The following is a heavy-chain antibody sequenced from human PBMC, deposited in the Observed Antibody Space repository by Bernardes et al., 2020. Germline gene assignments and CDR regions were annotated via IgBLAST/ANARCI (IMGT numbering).Heavy chain of an antibody. D-gene: IGHD4-17*01. CDR1: GFTFSSYW. J-gene: IGHJ4*02. V-gene: IGHV3-74*01. CDR2: INSDGSST. Sequence: GGSLRLSCAASGFTFSSYWMHWVRQAPGKGLVWVSRINSDGSSTSYADSVKGRFTISRDNAKNTLYLQMNSLRAEDTAVYYCARANIKDYGDSLDYWGQGTLVTVSS. CDR3: ARANIKDYGDSLDY.